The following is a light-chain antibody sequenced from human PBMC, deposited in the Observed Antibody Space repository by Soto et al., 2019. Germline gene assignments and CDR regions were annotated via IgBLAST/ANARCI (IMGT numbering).Light chain of an antibody. V-gene: IGKV1-39*01. CDR2: AAS. J-gene: IGKJ3*01. Sequence: DVQMTQSPSSLSASVGDRVTITCRASQSISSYLNWYQQKPGKAPKLLIYAASSLQSGVPSRFSGSGSGTDFTLTISSLQLEDFATYYCHQSYSTLTFGPGTKVDIK. CDR3: HQSYSTLT. CDR1: QSISSY.